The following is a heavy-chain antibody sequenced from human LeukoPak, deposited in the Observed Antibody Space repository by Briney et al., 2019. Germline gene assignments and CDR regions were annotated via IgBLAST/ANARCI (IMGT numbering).Heavy chain of an antibody. Sequence: ASVKVSCKASGGTFSSYAISWVRQAPGQGLEWMGGIIPIFGTANYAQKFQGRVTITADESTSTAYMEPSSLRSEDTAVYYCARDLGVGATELDYWGQGTLVTVSS. CDR1: GGTFSSYA. V-gene: IGHV1-69*13. CDR3: ARDLGVGATELDY. J-gene: IGHJ4*02. D-gene: IGHD1-26*01. CDR2: IIPIFGTA.